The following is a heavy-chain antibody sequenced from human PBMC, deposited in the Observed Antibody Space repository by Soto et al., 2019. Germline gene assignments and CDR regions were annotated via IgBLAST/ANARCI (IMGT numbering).Heavy chain of an antibody. CDR2: ISSSSSYI. CDR1: GFTFSSYS. CDR3: ARDGPGGXVATYNWFDP. D-gene: IGHD5-12*01. Sequence: GGSLRLSCAASGFTFSSYSRNWVRQAPGKGLEWVSSISSSSSYIYYAXSVKGRFTISRDNAKNSLYLQMNSLRAEDTAVYYCARDGPGGXVATYNWFDPWGQGTLVTVS. J-gene: IGHJ5*02. V-gene: IGHV3-21*01.